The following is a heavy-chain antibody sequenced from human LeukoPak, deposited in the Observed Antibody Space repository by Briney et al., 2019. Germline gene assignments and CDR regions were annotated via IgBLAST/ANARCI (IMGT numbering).Heavy chain of an antibody. CDR2: ISAYNGNT. Sequence: GASVKVSCKASGYTFTSYGISWVRQAPGQGLEWMGWISAYNGNTNYAQKLQGRVTMTTDTSTSTAYMELRSLRSDDTAVYYCASGYCSSTSCYTFDYWGQGTLVTVSS. J-gene: IGHJ4*02. D-gene: IGHD2-2*01. CDR3: ASGYCSSTSCYTFDY. V-gene: IGHV1-18*01. CDR1: GYTFTSYG.